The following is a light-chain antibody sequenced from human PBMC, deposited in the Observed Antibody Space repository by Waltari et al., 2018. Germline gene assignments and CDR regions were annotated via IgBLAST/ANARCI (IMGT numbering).Light chain of an antibody. CDR1: SSDVGSSNH. Sequence: QSALTQPPSASGSPGQSLTISCTGTSSDVGSSNHVSWYQQHPGEAPKLMIYEGTKRPSGVPDRFSGSKSGNTASLTVSGLQAEDEADYYCISYAGSNYYVFGTGTKVTVL. CDR2: EGT. CDR3: ISYAGSNYYV. V-gene: IGLV2-8*01. J-gene: IGLJ1*01.